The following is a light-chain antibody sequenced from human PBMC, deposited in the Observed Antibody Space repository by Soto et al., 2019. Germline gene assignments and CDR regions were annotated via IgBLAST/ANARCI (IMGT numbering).Light chain of an antibody. Sequence: QSVLTQPPSVSAAPGQKVTISCSGSSSNIGNNYVSWYQQLPGTAPKLLIYENNKRPSGIPDRFSGSKSGTSATLGITGLQTGDEADYYCGTWDSRLSAGMVFGGG. V-gene: IGLV1-51*02. CDR2: ENN. CDR3: GTWDSRLSAGMV. J-gene: IGLJ2*01. CDR1: SSNIGNNY.